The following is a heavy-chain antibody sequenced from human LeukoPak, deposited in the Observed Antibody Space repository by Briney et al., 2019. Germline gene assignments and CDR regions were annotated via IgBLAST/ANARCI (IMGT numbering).Heavy chain of an antibody. CDR3: ARETSQKGAHYMDV. Sequence: SETLSLTCTVSGGSINNYYWNWIRQPPGKGLEWIGYIYYGGSTNYNPSLKSRVTISVDTSKNQFSLKLTSVTAADTAVYYCARETSQKGAHYMDVWGKGPRSPSP. CDR1: GGSINNYY. CDR2: IYYGGST. J-gene: IGHJ6*03. V-gene: IGHV4-59*01. D-gene: IGHD3-16*01.